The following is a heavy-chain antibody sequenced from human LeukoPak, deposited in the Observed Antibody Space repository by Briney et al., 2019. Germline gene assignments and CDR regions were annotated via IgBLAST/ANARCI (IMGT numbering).Heavy chain of an antibody. CDR1: GGSVSSSIYY. J-gene: IGHJ4*02. D-gene: IGHD3-9*01. CDR2: IYYSGST. V-gene: IGHV4-39*01. CDR3: ASRNDILTGYVFDF. Sequence: SETLFLTCTVSGGSVSSSIYYWGWIRRPPGKGLEWIGSIYYSGSTSYNPSLKSRVTISVDTSKNQFSLKLTSVTAADTAVYYCASRNDILTGYVFDFWGQGTLVTVSS.